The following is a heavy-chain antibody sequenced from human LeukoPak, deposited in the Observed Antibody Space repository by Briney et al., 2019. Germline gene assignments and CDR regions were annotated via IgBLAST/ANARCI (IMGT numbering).Heavy chain of an antibody. CDR3: ARIGSSGDFDH. D-gene: IGHD3-10*01. CDR1: GFTFSTYS. Sequence: GGSLRLSCAASGFTFSTYSMNWVRQALGKGLEWVSYISSSTIHHADSVKGRFTISRDNAKNSLYLQMNSLRDEDTAVYYCARIGSSGDFDHWGQGTLVTVSS. J-gene: IGHJ4*02. V-gene: IGHV3-48*02. CDR2: ISSSTI.